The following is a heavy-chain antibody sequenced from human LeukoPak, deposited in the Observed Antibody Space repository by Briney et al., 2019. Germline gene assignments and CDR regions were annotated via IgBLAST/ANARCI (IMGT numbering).Heavy chain of an antibody. CDR3: GRGVYSPRDY. Sequence: GRSLRLSCAASGFTFSNSGMHWVRQAPGKGLEWVALIWSDGSKKYYADSVEGRFTISRDNSKNTLYLQMNSLRAEDTAVYYCGRGVYSPRDYWGQGTLVTVPS. CDR1: GFTFSNSG. D-gene: IGHD5-18*01. J-gene: IGHJ4*02. V-gene: IGHV3-33*01. CDR2: IWSDGSKK.